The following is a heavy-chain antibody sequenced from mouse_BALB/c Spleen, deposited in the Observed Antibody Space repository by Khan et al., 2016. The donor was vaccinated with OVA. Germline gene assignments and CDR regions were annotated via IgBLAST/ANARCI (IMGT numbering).Heavy chain of an antibody. CDR1: GYTFTSYY. D-gene: IGHD2-1*01. J-gene: IGHJ3*01. V-gene: IGHV1S81*02. CDR2: INPNNGDS. CDR3: ARSGYGNPFAY. Sequence: QVRLQQSGAELVKPGTSVKISCKASGYTFTSYYMYWVKQRPGQGLEWIGGINPNNGDSSFNEKFKSKATLTVDKSSSTAYMQLGILTSEDSEVSYCARSGYGNPFAYWGQGTLVTVSA.